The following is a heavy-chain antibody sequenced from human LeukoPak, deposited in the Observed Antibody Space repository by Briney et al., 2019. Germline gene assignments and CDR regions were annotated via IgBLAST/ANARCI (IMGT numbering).Heavy chain of an antibody. CDR2: ISAYNGDT. V-gene: IGHV1-18*01. CDR3: ARDRYSSSSDGFDI. CDR1: AYTFYSYR. D-gene: IGHD6-13*01. J-gene: IGHJ3*02. Sequence: ASVQVFCKTAAYTFYSYRISWLRQAPGQGLQWMGGISAYNGDTYYAQKLQGRVTMTTDTSTSTAYMELRSLRSEDTAVYYCARDRYSSSSDGFDIWGQGTMVTVSS.